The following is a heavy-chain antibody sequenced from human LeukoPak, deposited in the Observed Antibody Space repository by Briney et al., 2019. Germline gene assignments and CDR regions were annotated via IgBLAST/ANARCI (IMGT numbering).Heavy chain of an antibody. J-gene: IGHJ6*03. CDR2: IYYSGNT. Sequence: SETLSLTCTVSGGSISSYYWSWIRQPPGKGLEWIGYIYYSGNTNYNPSLKSRVTISVDTSKNQFSLKLSSVTAADTAVYYCASGPFGYCSSTSCQGGYYYMDVWGKGTTVTVSS. V-gene: IGHV4-59*01. CDR1: GGSISSYY. CDR3: ASGPFGYCSSTSCQGGYYYMDV. D-gene: IGHD2-2*03.